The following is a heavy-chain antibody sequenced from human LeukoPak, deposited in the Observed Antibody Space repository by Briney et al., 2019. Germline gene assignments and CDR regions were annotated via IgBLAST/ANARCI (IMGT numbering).Heavy chain of an antibody. CDR3: ARDSGYSSGWYGVDY. CDR2: IYSGGST. J-gene: IGHJ4*02. D-gene: IGHD6-19*01. Sequence: GGSLRLSCAASGFTVSSNYMSRVRQAPGKGLEWVSVIYSGGSTYYADSVKGRFTISRDNSKNTLYLQMNSLRAEDTAVYYCARDSGYSSGWYGVDYWGQGTLVTVSS. CDR1: GFTVSSNY. V-gene: IGHV3-66*01.